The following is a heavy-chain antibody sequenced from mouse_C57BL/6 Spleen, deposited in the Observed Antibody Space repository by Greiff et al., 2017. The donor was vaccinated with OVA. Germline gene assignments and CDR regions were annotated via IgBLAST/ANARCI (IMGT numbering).Heavy chain of an antibody. CDR1: GFTFSSYG. CDR2: ISSGGSYT. Sequence: EVKVEESGGDLVKPGGSLKLSCAASGFTFSSYGMSWVRQTPDKRLEWVATISSGGSYTYYTDSVKGRFTLSRDNAQNTLYLQMSSLKSADTAVYYCARAVVSDYYAMDYWGQGTSVTVSS. D-gene: IGHD2-2*01. V-gene: IGHV5-6*02. J-gene: IGHJ4*01. CDR3: ARAVVSDYYAMDY.